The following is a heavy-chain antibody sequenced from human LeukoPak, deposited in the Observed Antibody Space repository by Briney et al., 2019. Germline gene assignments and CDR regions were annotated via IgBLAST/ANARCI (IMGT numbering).Heavy chain of an antibody. CDR1: GFTVSSNY. V-gene: IGHV3-66*01. J-gene: IGHJ1*01. D-gene: IGHD3-22*01. CDR2: IYSGGST. Sequence: GGSLRLSCAASGFTVSSNYMSWVRQAPGKGLEWVSVIYSGGSTYYADSVKGRFTISRDNSKNTLYLQMNSLRAEDTAVYYCARAAPYYYDSSGYLEYFQHWGQGTLVTVSS. CDR3: ARAAPYYYDSSGYLEYFQH.